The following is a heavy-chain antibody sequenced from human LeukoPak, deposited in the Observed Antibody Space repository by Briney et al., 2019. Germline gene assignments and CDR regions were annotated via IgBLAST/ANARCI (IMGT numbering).Heavy chain of an antibody. CDR3: AADYDYVWGSYRFDP. V-gene: IGHV1-2*02. D-gene: IGHD3-16*01. CDR1: GYTFTGYY. CDR2: INPNSGGT. J-gene: IGHJ5*02. Sequence: ASVKVSCKASGYTFTGYYMHWVRQAPGQGLEWMGWINPNSGGTNYAQKFQGRVTMTRDTSVSTAYMELSSLRSEDTAVYYCAADYDYVWGSYRFDPWGQGTLVTVSS.